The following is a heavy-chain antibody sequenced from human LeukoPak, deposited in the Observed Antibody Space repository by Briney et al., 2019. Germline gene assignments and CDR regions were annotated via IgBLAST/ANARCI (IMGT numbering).Heavy chain of an antibody. CDR1: GFTFSSYW. V-gene: IGHV3-74*01. Sequence: PGGSLILSCAASGFTFSSYWMNWVRQAPGKGLVWVSRIASDGSSTTYAGSVKGRFSISRDNSKNTLYLQMNSLRAEDTALYYCAKKVVVGATSPYSDFQDWGQGTLVTVSS. CDR3: AKKVVVGATSPYSDFQD. CDR2: IASDGSST. J-gene: IGHJ1*01. D-gene: IGHD1-26*01.